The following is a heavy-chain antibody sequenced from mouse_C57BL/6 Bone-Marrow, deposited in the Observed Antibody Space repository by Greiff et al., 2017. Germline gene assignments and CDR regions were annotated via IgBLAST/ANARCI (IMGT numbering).Heavy chain of an antibody. CDR2: IHPNSGST. CDR3: ARPAVVYYFGY. D-gene: IGHD1-1*01. CDR1: GYTFTSYW. J-gene: IGHJ2*01. V-gene: IGHV1-64*01. Sequence: VQLQQPGAELVKPGASVKLSCKASGYTFTSYWMHWVKQRPGQGLEWIGMIHPNSGSTNYNEKFKSKATLTVDKSSSTAYMQLSSLTSEDSAVYYCARPAVVYYFGYWGQGTTRTGSS.